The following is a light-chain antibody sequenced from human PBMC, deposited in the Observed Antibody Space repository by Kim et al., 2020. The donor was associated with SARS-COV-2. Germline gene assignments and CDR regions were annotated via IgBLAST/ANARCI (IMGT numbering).Light chain of an antibody. Sequence: KPVTRSCPRSSTSIASNDVQWYQQRPGSAPTTVIYEDNQRPSGVPDRFSGSIDSSSNSASLTISGLKTEDEADYYCQSYDSSNPVVFGGGTQLTVL. V-gene: IGLV6-57*03. CDR3: QSYDSSNPVV. CDR1: STSIASND. J-gene: IGLJ2*01. CDR2: EDN.